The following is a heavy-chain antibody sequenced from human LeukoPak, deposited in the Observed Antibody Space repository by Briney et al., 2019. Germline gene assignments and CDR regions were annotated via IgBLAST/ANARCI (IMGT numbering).Heavy chain of an antibody. J-gene: IGHJ6*02. V-gene: IGHV4-34*01. Sequence: SETLSLTCAVYGGSFSGYYWSWIRQPPGKGLEWIGEINHSGSTNYNPSLKSRVTISVDTSKNQFPLKLSSVTAADTAVYYCARDEIYYYYGMDVWGQGTTVTVSS. CDR2: INHSGST. CDR3: ARDEIYYYYGMDV. CDR1: GGSFSGYY.